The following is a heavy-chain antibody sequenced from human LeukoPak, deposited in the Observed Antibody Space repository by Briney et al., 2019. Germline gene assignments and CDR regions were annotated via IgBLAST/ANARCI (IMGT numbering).Heavy chain of an antibody. D-gene: IGHD2-2*01. Sequence: SETLSLTCTVSGGSVSSYYWSWIRRPPGRGLEWIAYLSHSGSSDSNPSLTSRVTTLVDTSKNQFSLKLTSVTAADTAVYYCARARYANAWYAFDIWGHGTMVAVSS. CDR3: ARARYANAWYAFDI. CDR2: LSHSGSS. CDR1: GGSVSSYY. J-gene: IGHJ3*02. V-gene: IGHV4-59*02.